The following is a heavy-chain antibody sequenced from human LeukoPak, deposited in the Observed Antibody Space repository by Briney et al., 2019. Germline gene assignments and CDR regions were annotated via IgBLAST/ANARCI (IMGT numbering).Heavy chain of an antibody. CDR2: IYHSGST. V-gene: IGHV4-4*02. CDR3: ARVYGPPHYYYYYMDV. Sequence: SETLSLTCAVSGGSISSNNWWSWVRQPPGKGLEWIGEIYHSGSTNYNPSLKSRVTMSVDKSKNQFSLKLSSVTAADTAVYYCARVYGPPHYYYYYMDVWGKGTTVTISS. J-gene: IGHJ6*03. D-gene: IGHD2/OR15-2a*01. CDR1: GGSISSNNW.